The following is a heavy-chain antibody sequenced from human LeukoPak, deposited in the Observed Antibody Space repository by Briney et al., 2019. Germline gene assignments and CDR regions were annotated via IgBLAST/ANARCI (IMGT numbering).Heavy chain of an antibody. Sequence: GGSLRLSCAASGFTLSSLAMHWVRQAPGKGLEWVSSSGTRSGTKYYADSVMGRFAISRDSAMNSVSLQINSLRAEDTAVYYCLLQMTYGELSDPDFRGQGTLVTVSS. CDR3: LLQMTYGELSDPDF. CDR2: SGTRSGTK. CDR1: GFTLSSLA. V-gene: IGHV3-21*01. D-gene: IGHD3-16*02. J-gene: IGHJ4*02.